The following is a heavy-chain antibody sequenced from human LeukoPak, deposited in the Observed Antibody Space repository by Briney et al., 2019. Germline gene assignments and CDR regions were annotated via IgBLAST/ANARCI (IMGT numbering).Heavy chain of an antibody. CDR3: AKSPRQLVEIDY. V-gene: IGHV3-30*18. J-gene: IGHJ4*02. CDR1: GFTFSSYG. Sequence: PGGSLRLSCAASGFTFSSYGMHWVRQAPGKGLEWVAVISYDGSNKYYADSVKGRFTISRDNSKKTLYLQMNSLRAEDTAVYYCAKSPRQLVEIDYWGEGTLVTVSS. CDR2: ISYDGSNK. D-gene: IGHD6-13*01.